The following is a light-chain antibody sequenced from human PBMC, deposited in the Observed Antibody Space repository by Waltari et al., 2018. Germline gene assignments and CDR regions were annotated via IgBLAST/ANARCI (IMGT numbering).Light chain of an antibody. J-gene: IGKJ1*01. Sequence: EIVMTQYPATLSVYPGERATLSCRASQGISSDLAWNQQKPGQAPRLLIFGASTRATGVPARFSGTGSGTEFTLTIRSLQSEDVGVYYCQQSKIWPAFGQGTKVEIK. CDR1: QGISSD. CDR3: QQSKIWPA. CDR2: GAS. V-gene: IGKV3-15*01.